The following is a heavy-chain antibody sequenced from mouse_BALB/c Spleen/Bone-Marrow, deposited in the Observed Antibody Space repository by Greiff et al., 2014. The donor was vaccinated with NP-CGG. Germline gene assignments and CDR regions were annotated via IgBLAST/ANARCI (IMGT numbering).Heavy chain of an antibody. CDR1: GFNIKDTY. V-gene: IGHV14-3*02. CDR2: IDPANGNT. D-gene: IGHD2-14*01. CDR3: AYYRYDEGGFAF. Sequence: VQLQQSGAELVKPGASVKLSCTASGFNIKDTYMHWVKQRPEQGLEWVVGIDPANGNTKYDPKFQGKATITADTPSNTAYLQLSSLTSEDTAVYYCAYYRYDEGGFAFWGQGTLVTVSA. J-gene: IGHJ3*01.